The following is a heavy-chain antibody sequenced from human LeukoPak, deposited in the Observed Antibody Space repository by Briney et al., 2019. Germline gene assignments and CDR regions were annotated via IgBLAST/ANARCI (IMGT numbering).Heavy chain of an antibody. Sequence: SETLSLTCAVYGGSFSGYYWSWIRQPPGKGLEWIGEINHSGSTSYNPSLKSRVTISVDTSKNQFSLKLSSVTAADTAVYYCARRPRIAAASTPYYYGMDVWGQGTTVTVSS. V-gene: IGHV4-34*01. CDR1: GGSFSGYY. D-gene: IGHD6-13*01. CDR2: INHSGST. CDR3: ARRPRIAAASTPYYYGMDV. J-gene: IGHJ6*02.